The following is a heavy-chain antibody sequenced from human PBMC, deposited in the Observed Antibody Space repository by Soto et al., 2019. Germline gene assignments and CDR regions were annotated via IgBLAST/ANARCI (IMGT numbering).Heavy chain of an antibody. Sequence: QVQLVQSGAEVKKPGSSVKVSCKASGGTFSSYAISWVRQAPGQGLEWMGGISPIFGTANYAQKFQGGVTMTAAKSTSTAYMELSSLRSEDTAVDYCAPPPGAAAEDYFDYWGQGTLVTVSS. J-gene: IGHJ4*02. CDR3: APPPGAAAEDYFDY. CDR1: GGTFSSYA. D-gene: IGHD6-13*01. CDR2: ISPIFGTA. V-gene: IGHV1-69*14.